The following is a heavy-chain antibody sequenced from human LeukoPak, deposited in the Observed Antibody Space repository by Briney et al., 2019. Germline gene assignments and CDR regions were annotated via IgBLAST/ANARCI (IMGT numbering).Heavy chain of an antibody. J-gene: IGHJ4*02. D-gene: IGHD1-26*01. CDR2: INPNSGGT. V-gene: IGHV1-2*02. CDR3: ARVERFGATVDY. CDR1: GYTFTGYY. Sequence: ASVKVSFKSSGYTFTGYYMHWVRQAPGQGLEWMGWINPNSGGTNYAQKFQGRVTMTRDTSISTAYMELSRLRSDDTAVYYCARVERFGATVDYWGQGTLVTVSS.